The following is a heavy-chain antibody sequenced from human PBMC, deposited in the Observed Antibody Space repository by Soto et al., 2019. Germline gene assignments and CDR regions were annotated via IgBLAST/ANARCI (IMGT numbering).Heavy chain of an antibody. CDR1: GFTFSTYS. J-gene: IGHJ4*02. CDR3: ARVGNYFDSSGYLEFDF. D-gene: IGHD3-22*01. Sequence: GGSLRLSCAASGFTFSTYSMSWVRQAPGKGLEWVSYIRSGTSTIFYADSVKGRFTISRDNAKNSLYLQMNSLRDEDTAVYYCARVGNYFDSSGYLEFDFWGQGTLVTVSS. V-gene: IGHV3-48*02. CDR2: IRSGTSTI.